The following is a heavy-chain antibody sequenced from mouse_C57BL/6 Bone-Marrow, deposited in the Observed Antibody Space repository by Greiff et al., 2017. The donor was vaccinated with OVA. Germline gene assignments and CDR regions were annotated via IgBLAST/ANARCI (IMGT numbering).Heavy chain of an antibody. J-gene: IGHJ3*01. D-gene: IGHD3-1*01. V-gene: IGHV1-81*01. CDR1: GYTFTSYG. Sequence: QVQLKESGAELARPGASVKLSCKASGYTFTSYGISWVKQRTGQGLEWIGEIYPRSGNTYYNEKFKGKATLTADKSSSPAYMELRSLTSEDSAVYFCARRAHHGAFAYWGQGTLVTVSA. CDR3: ARRAHHGAFAY. CDR2: IYPRSGNT.